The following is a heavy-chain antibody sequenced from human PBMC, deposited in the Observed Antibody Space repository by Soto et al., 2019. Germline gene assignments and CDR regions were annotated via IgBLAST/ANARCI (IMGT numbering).Heavy chain of an antibody. D-gene: IGHD2-2*03. CDR1: GFRFSEHA. J-gene: IGHJ5*02. CDR2: IRDTPYGGTT. Sequence: GGSLRLSCNCSGFRFSEHAMTWVRQAPGKGLEWVGFIRDTPYGGTTDYAASVRGRITISRDDSASNAYLQMNSLKTEDSGLYYCSRGGFGYYGPWGPGTLVTVSS. V-gene: IGHV3-49*04. CDR3: SRGGFGYYGP.